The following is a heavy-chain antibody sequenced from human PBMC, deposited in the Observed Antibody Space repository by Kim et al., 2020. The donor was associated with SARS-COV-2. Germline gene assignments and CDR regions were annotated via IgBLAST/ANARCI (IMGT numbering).Heavy chain of an antibody. V-gene: IGHV3-20*01. Sequence: GGSLRLSCAASGFTFDDYGMSWVRQAPGKGLEWVSGINWNGGSTGYADSVKGRFTISRDNAKNSLYLQMNSLRAEDTALYHCASYPEALTNAFDIWGQGTMVTVSS. J-gene: IGHJ3*02. CDR3: ASYPEALTNAFDI. CDR1: GFTFDDYG. D-gene: IGHD3-16*02. CDR2: INWNGGST.